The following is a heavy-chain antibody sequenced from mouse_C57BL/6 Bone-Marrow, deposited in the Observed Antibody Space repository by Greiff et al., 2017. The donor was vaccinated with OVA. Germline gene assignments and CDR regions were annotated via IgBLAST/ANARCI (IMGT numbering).Heavy chain of an antibody. CDR3: ARWLLPYYAMDY. D-gene: IGHD2-3*01. Sequence: EVQRVESGPGMVKPSQSLSLTCTVTGYSITSGYDWHWIRHFPGNKLEWMGYISYSGSTNYNPSLKSRISITHDTSKNHFFLKLNSVTTEDTATYSCARWLLPYYAMDYWVKEPQSPSPQ. V-gene: IGHV3-1*01. CDR2: ISYSGST. CDR1: GYSITSGYD. J-gene: IGHJ4*01.